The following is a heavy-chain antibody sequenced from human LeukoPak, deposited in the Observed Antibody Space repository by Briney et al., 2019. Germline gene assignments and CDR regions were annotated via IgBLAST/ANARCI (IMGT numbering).Heavy chain of an antibody. Sequence: SVKVSCKASGGTFSSYAISWVRQAPGQGLEWMGRIIPILGIANYAQKFQGRVTITADKSTSTAYMELSSLRSEDTAVYYCARAGNYDILTGYYTPHNWFDPWGQGTQVTVSS. D-gene: IGHD3-9*01. CDR2: IIPILGIA. CDR1: GGTFSSYA. V-gene: IGHV1-69*04. CDR3: ARAGNYDILTGYYTPHNWFDP. J-gene: IGHJ5*02.